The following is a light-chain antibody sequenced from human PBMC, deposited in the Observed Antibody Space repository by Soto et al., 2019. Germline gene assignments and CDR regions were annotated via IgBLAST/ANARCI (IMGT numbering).Light chain of an antibody. V-gene: IGKV3-15*01. J-gene: IGKJ1*01. CDR2: TVS. CDR3: QQYNNWPPTWT. CDR1: QSVGSN. Sequence: EILMTQSPATLSVSPGERATLSCRASQSVGSNLAWYQQKPGQAPRLLIYTVSTRAPGIPARFSGSGSGTEFTLTINSLQSEDFAVYYCQQYNNWPPTWTFDQGTKVEI.